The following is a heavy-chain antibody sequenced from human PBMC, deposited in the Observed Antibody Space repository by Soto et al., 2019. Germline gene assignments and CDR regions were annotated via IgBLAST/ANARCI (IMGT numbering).Heavy chain of an antibody. CDR3: ARDPVCSGGSCYDY. J-gene: IGHJ4*01. V-gene: IGHV3-7*01. Sequence: PGGSLRLSCAASGFTFSRYGMTWVRQAPGKGLEWVANIKQDGSEIYYVDSVTGRFTISRDNAENSLYLQMNSLRAEDTAVYYCARDPVCSGGSCYDYWGHGTLVTVSS. CDR2: IKQDGSEI. CDR1: GFTFSRYG. D-gene: IGHD2-15*01.